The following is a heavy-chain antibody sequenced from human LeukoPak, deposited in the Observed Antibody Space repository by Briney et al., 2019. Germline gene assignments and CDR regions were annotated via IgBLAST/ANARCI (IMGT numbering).Heavy chain of an antibody. CDR2: ISGSGGST. CDR3: AKDPLRWSPSPAGFDP. Sequence: PGGSLRLSCAASGFTFSSYGMSWVRQAPGKGLEWVSAISGSGGSTYYADSVKGRFTISRDNSKNTLYLQMNSLRAEDTAVYYCAKDPLRWSPSPAGFDPWGQGTLVTVSS. V-gene: IGHV3-23*01. CDR1: GFTFSSYG. J-gene: IGHJ5*02. D-gene: IGHD4-23*01.